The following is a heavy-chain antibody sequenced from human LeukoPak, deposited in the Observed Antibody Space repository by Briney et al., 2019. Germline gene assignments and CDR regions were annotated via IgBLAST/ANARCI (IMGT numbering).Heavy chain of an antibody. CDR3: ARATWYGGNPSGAFDI. V-gene: IGHV1-46*01. CDR1: GYTFTNYY. J-gene: IGHJ3*02. D-gene: IGHD4/OR15-4a*01. CDR2: INPSGGST. Sequence: ASVKVSCKASGYTFTNYYMHWVRRAPGQGLEWMGIINPSGGSTSYAQKFQGRLIMTRDTSTSTVYMELSSLRSEDTAVYYCARATWYGGNPSGAFDIWGQGTMVTVSS.